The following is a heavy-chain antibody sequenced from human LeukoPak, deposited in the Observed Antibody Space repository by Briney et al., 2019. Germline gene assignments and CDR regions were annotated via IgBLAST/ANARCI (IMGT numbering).Heavy chain of an antibody. CDR3: ARGFMD. V-gene: IGHV3-21*01. D-gene: IGHD3-10*01. CDR2: ISTSGSVI. J-gene: IGHJ4*02. CDR1: GFTFSTYG. Sequence: GGSLRLSCAASGFTFSTYGMNWVRQAPGKGLEWASSISTSGSVIYYADSVKGRFTVSRDNAKNSLYLQMNSLRVDDTGVYYCARGFMDWGQGTLVTVSS.